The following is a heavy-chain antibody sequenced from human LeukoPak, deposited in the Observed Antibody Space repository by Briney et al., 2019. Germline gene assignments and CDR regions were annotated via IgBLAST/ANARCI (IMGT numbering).Heavy chain of an antibody. Sequence: SETPSLTCTVSGGSISSSNYNWGWIRQPPGKGPEWIASIYYRGTTYYNPSLKSRVTISVDTSKNQFSLKLSSVTAADTAVYYCARADLGYYFDYWGQGTLVTVSS. CDR3: ARADLGYYFDY. CDR2: IYYRGTT. D-gene: IGHD3-22*01. V-gene: IGHV4-39*07. CDR1: GGSISSSNYN. J-gene: IGHJ4*02.